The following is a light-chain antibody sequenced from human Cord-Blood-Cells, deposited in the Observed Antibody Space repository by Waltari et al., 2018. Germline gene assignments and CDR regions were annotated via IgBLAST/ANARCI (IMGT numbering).Light chain of an antibody. CDR3: QQYGSSPRT. CDR1: QSVSSSY. Sequence: ELVLTQSPGTLSLSPGERATLSRMASQSVSSSYLAWYQPKPGQAPRLLIYGASSRATGIPDRFSGSGSGTDFTLTISRLEPEDFAVYYCQQYGSSPRTFGQGTKVEIK. CDR2: GAS. V-gene: IGKV3-20*01. J-gene: IGKJ1*01.